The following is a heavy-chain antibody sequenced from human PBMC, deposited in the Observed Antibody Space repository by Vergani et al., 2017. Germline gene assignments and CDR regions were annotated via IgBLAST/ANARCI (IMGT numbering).Heavy chain of an antibody. J-gene: IGHJ4*02. Sequence: QVQLQESGPGLVKPSQTLSLTCTVSGGSISSGSYYWSWIRQPAGKGLECIGRIYTSGSTNYNPSLKSRVTISVDTSKNQFSLKLSSVTAADTAVYYCARGGLDFDYGGQGTLVTVSS. CDR2: IYTSGST. V-gene: IGHV4-61*02. CDR3: ARGGLDFDY. D-gene: IGHD3-10*01. CDR1: GGSISSGSYY.